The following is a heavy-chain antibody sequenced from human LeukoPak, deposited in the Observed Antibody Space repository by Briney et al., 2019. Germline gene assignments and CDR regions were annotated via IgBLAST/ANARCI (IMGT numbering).Heavy chain of an antibody. J-gene: IGHJ4*02. CDR3: AKDVYCSGGSCYAFDY. CDR2: ISWNSGSI. V-gene: IGHV3-9*01. CDR1: GFTFSSYA. D-gene: IGHD2-15*01. Sequence: PGGSLRLSCAASGFTFSSYAMSWVRQAPGKGLEWVSGISWNSGSIGYADSVKGRFTISRDNAKNSLYLQMNSLRAEDTALYYCAKDVYCSGGSCYAFDYWGQGTLVTVSS.